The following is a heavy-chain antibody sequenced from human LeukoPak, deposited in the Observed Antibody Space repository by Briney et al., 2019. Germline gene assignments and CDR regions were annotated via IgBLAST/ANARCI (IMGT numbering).Heavy chain of an antibody. CDR2: ISAYNGNT. CDR3: VRGSWNIAVAGTFDY. J-gene: IGHJ4*02. Sequence: ASVKVSCKASGYTFTSYGISWVRQAPGQGLEWMGWISAYNGNTNYAQKLQGRVTMTTDTSTSTAYMELRSLRSDDTAVCYCVRGSWNIAVAGTFDYWGQGTLVTVSS. D-gene: IGHD6-19*01. CDR1: GYTFTSYG. V-gene: IGHV1-18*01.